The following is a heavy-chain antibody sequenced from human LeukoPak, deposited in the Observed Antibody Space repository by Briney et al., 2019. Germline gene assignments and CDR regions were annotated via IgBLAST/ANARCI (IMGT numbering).Heavy chain of an antibody. Sequence: GGSLRLSCAASGYTFTSYYMHWVRQAPGQGLEWMGIINASGGSTSYAQKFQGRVTMTRDTSTSTVYMELSSLRSEDTAVYYCARGNTAMARTLDYWGQGTLVTVSS. CDR2: INASGGST. V-gene: IGHV1-46*01. D-gene: IGHD5-18*01. CDR3: ARGNTAMARTLDY. J-gene: IGHJ4*02. CDR1: GYTFTSYY.